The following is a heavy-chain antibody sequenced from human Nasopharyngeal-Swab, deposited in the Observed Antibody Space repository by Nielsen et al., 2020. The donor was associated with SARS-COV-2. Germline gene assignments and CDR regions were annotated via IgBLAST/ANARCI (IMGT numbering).Heavy chain of an antibody. J-gene: IGHJ5*02. CDR2: INHSGST. D-gene: IGHD3-3*01. CDR3: ARGLRILEWLLYLEDRAWFDP. Sequence: SETLSLTCAVYGGSFSGYYWSWIRQPPGKGLEWIGEINHSGSTNYNPSLKGRVTISVDTSKNQFSLKLSSVTAADTAVYYCARGLRILEWLLYLEDRAWFDPWGQGTLVTVSS. V-gene: IGHV4-34*01. CDR1: GGSFSGYY.